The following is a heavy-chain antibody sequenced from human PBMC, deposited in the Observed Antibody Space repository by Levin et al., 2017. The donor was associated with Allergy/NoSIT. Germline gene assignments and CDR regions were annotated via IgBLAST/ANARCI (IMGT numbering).Heavy chain of an antibody. V-gene: IGHV3-74*01. CDR1: EFTFWNYW. Sequence: GGSLRLSCAASEFTFWNYWMHWVRQAPGKGLVWVSRINGDGSSTNYADSVKGRFTISRDNAKNTLYLQMDSLRVEDTAVYFCARGYYDTSAYTLFWGQGTLVTVSS. CDR2: INGDGSST. J-gene: IGHJ4*02. D-gene: IGHD3-22*01. CDR3: ARGYYDTSAYTLF.